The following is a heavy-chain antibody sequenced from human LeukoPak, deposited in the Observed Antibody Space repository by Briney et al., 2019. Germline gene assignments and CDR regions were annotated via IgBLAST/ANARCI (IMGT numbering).Heavy chain of an antibody. CDR2: IYCSGST. CDR1: GGSISSGGYY. CDR3: ARVPGDRLYFDY. J-gene: IGHJ4*02. Sequence: SQTLSLTCTVSGGSISSGGYYWSWIRQHPGKGLEWIGYIYCSGSTYYNPSLKSRVTISVDTSKNQFSLKLSSVTAADTAVYYCARVPGDRLYFDYWGQGTLVTVSS. D-gene: IGHD2-21*02. V-gene: IGHV4-31*03.